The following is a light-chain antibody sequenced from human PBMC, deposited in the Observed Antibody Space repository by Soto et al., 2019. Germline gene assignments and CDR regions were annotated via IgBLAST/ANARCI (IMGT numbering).Light chain of an antibody. J-gene: IGKJ2*01. CDR3: HHRSKWPYT. CDR1: QNIGSY. CDR2: DAS. Sequence: DIVLTQSPGTLSLSPGERATLSCRASQNIGSYLLWFQQKPGQAPRLLIYDASNRASGIPARFSGSGSGTDFTLTISSLETEDFAVYFCHHRSKWPYTFGQGTKVESK. V-gene: IGKV3-11*01.